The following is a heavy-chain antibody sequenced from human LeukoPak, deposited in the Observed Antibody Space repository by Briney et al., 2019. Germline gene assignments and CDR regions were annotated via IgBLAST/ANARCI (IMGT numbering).Heavy chain of an antibody. CDR2: INPNSGGT. Sequence: ASVKVSCKASGYTFTRYYMHGVRQAPAKGREWMGWINPNSGGTNYAQKFQGRVTMTRDTSISTAYMELSRLRSDDTAVYYCASYIQLDYWGQGTLVTVSS. CDR1: GYTFTRYY. J-gene: IGHJ4*02. CDR3: ASYIQLDY. V-gene: IGHV1-2*02. D-gene: IGHD5-18*01.